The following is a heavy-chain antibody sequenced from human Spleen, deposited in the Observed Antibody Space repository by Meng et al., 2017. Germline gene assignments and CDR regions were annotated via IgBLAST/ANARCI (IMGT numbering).Heavy chain of an antibody. V-gene: IGHV3-30*04. J-gene: IGHJ3*01. CDR3: ARDRDVLRHFDWLTVGALDV. CDR1: GFTLSSYA. D-gene: IGHD3-9*01. CDR2: VSYDGSNK. Sequence: GESLKISCAASGFTLSSYAMHWVRQAPGKGLEWVAVVSYDGSNKYYADSAKGRFTISRDNSKNTLYLQMNSLRLEDTAVYYCARDRDVLRHFDWLTVGALDVWGQGAMVTVSS.